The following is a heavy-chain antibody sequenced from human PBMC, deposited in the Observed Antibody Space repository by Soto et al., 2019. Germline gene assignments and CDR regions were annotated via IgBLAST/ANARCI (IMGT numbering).Heavy chain of an antibody. CDR1: GFTFSSYG. D-gene: IGHD1-26*01. CDR2: ISYDGSNK. CDR3: AKELRGSGSNTYYYYGMDV. J-gene: IGHJ6*02. Sequence: QVQLVESGGGVVQPGRSLRLSCAASGFTFSSYGMHWVRQAPGKGLEWVAVISYDGSNKYYADSVKGRFTISRDNSKNTLYLQMNSLRAEDTAVYYCAKELRGSGSNTYYYYGMDVWGQGTTVTVSS. V-gene: IGHV3-30*18.